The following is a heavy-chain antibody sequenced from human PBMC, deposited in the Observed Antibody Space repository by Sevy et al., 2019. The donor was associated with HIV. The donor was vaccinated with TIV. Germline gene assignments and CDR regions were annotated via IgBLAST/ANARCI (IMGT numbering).Heavy chain of an antibody. CDR3: ARGRATNVGGYYLDH. D-gene: IGHD6-25*01. J-gene: IGHJ4*02. CDR1: GYTFTAYH. Sequence: ASVKFSCKASGYTFTAYHVTWVRQAPGQGLEWMGWITPYNGDTDYARSLQGRVTMTTDTSLRTAYLELRGLKFDDSGMYYCARGRATNVGGYYLDHWGQGALVTVSS. CDR2: ITPYNGDT. V-gene: IGHV1-18*01.